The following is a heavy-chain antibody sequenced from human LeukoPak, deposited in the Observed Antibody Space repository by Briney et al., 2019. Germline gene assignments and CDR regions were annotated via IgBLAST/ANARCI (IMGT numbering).Heavy chain of an antibody. J-gene: IGHJ4*02. CDR1: GGSFSGYY. CDR3: TRGAGWLIDY. CDR2: INHSGST. V-gene: IGHV4-34*01. Sequence: PSETLSLTCAVYGGSFSGYYWSWIRQPPGKGLEWIGEINHSGSTNYNPSLKSRVTISVDTSKKQFSLKVNSVTAADTAVYYCTRGAGWLIDYWGQGILVTVSS. D-gene: IGHD3-16*01.